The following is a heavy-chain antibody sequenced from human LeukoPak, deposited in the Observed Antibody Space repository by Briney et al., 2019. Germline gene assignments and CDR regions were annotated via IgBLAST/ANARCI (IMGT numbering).Heavy chain of an antibody. Sequence: ASVKVSCKASGYTFTSYGITWVRQAPGQGLEWMGWISAYNAYTYYAQKLQGRVTMTTDTSTSTAYMELRSLRSDDTAVYYCARAGYYDILTGYFYYYYYMDVWGKGTTVTISS. J-gene: IGHJ6*03. V-gene: IGHV1-18*01. CDR2: ISAYNAYT. CDR3: ARAGYYDILTGYFYYYYYMDV. D-gene: IGHD3-9*01. CDR1: GYTFTSYG.